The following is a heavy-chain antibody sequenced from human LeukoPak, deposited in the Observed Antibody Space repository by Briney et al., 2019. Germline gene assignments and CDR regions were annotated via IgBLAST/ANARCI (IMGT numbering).Heavy chain of an antibody. J-gene: IGHJ4*02. CDR1: GGTFSSYA. Sequence: SVKVSCKASGGTFSSYAISWVRQAPGQGLEWMGGIIPIFGTANYAQKLQGRVTMTADTSTSTAYMELRSLRSDDTAVYYCAIVLPYFGYWGQGTLLTVSS. CDR3: AIVLPYFGY. D-gene: IGHD3-10*01. V-gene: IGHV1-69*06. CDR2: IIPIFGTA.